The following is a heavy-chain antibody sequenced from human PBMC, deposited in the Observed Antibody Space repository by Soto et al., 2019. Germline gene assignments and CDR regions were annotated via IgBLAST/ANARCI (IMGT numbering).Heavy chain of an antibody. V-gene: IGHV4-39*01. Sequence: SETLSLTCTVSGGSISSSSYYWGWIRQPPGKGLEWIGSIYYSGSTYYNPSLKSRVTISVDTSKNQFSLKLSSVTAADTAVYYCAGYRILRASFDYWGQGTLVTVSS. D-gene: IGHD1-26*01. CDR1: GGSISSSSYY. CDR2: IYYSGST. J-gene: IGHJ4*02. CDR3: AGYRILRASFDY.